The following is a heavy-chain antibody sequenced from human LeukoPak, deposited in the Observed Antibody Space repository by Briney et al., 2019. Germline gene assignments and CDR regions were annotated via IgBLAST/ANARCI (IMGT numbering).Heavy chain of an antibody. CDR1: GFTVSSNY. V-gene: IGHV3-53*01. Sequence: GGSLRLSCAASGFTVSSNYMSWVRQVPGKGLEWVSVIYSGGSTYYADSVKGRFTISRDNSKNTLYLQMNSLRAEDTAVYYCARVGPTLLRYFDWLLAWGQGTLVTVSS. CDR3: ARVGPTLLRYFDWLLA. CDR2: IYSGGST. D-gene: IGHD3-9*01. J-gene: IGHJ5*02.